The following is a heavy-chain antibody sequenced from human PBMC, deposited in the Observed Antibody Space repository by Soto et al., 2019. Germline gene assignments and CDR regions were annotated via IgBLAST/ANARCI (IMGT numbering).Heavy chain of an antibody. CDR2: ISSSSSYI. CDR1: GFTFSSYS. J-gene: IGHJ4*02. V-gene: IGHV3-21*01. Sequence: GGSLRLSCAASGFTFSSYSMNWVRQAPGKGLEWVSSISSSSSYIYYADSVKGRFTISRDNAKNSLYLQMNSLRAEDTAVYYCARDPLQEDIVVVPAAMPAEVNYWGQGTLVTVSS. CDR3: ARDPLQEDIVVVPAAMPAEVNY. D-gene: IGHD2-2*01.